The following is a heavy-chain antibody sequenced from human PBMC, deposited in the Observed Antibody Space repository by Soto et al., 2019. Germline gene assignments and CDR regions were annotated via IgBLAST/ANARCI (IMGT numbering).Heavy chain of an antibody. CDR3: AKDRERIATRSIDY. CDR1: GFTFSSYA. D-gene: IGHD6-6*01. Sequence: EVQLLESGGGLVQPGGSLRLSCAASGFTFSSYAMSWVRQAPGEGLGWVSGISGSGVSTYYADFVKGRFTISRDNSKSTLYLQMNSLRAEDTAVYYCAKDRERIATRSIDYWGQGTLVTVSS. CDR2: ISGSGVST. V-gene: IGHV3-23*01. J-gene: IGHJ4*02.